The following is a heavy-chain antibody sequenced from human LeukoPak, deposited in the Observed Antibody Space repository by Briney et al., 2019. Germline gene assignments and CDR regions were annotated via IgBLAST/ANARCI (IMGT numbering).Heavy chain of an antibody. D-gene: IGHD3-22*01. Sequence: SETLSLTCTVSGGSISNYYWSWIRQSPGKGLEWIGDIYYSGSTNYNPSLKSRVTISVDTSKNQFSLKLSSVTAADTAVYYCARDGEGDYYDSSGYYRYWGQGTLVTVSS. CDR2: IYYSGST. CDR3: ARDGEGDYYDSSGYYRY. CDR1: GGSISNYY. V-gene: IGHV4-59*12. J-gene: IGHJ4*02.